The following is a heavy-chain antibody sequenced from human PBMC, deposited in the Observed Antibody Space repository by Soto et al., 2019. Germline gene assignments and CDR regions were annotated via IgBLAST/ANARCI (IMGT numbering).Heavy chain of an antibody. D-gene: IGHD6-19*01. CDR1: GFTFSNFA. V-gene: IGHV3-30-3*01. CDR3: ARGGAVASSWCFDL. J-gene: IGHJ2*01. CDR2: ISYNGINI. Sequence: QVQVVESGGGVVQPGRSLRLSCAASGFTFSNFAFHWVRQAPGKGLEWVTAISYNGINIYYADSVKGRFTISRDNSKNTLFLQMNSLRAEDTARYYCARGGAVASSWCFDLWGRGTLVTVSS.